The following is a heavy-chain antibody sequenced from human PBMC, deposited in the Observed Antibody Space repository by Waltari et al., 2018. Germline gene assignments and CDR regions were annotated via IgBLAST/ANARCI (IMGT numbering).Heavy chain of an antibody. J-gene: IGHJ3*02. V-gene: IGHV1-69*01. CDR3: ARGGYYDILTGSEPPFDI. Sequence: QVQLVQSGAEVKKPGSSVKVSCKASGGTFSSYAIRWVRQAPGQGLEWMGGIIPSCGTANYAQKVQGRVTITADESTSTAYMELSSLRSEDTAVYYWARGGYYDILTGSEPPFDIWGQGTMVTVSS. CDR1: GGTFSSYA. D-gene: IGHD3-9*01. CDR2: IIPSCGTA.